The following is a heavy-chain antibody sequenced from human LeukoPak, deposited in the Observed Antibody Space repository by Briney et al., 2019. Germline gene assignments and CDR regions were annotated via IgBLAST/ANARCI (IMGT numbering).Heavy chain of an antibody. CDR1: GYTFTGYY. D-gene: IGHD2-15*01. V-gene: IGHV1-2*02. CDR2: INSNNGGT. CDR3: ARSGGIRRVKYNWFDP. Sequence: ASVKVSCKASGYTFTGYYMHWVRQAPGQGLEWMGWINSNNGGTNYAQKFQGRVTMTRDTSISTAYMELSRLRSDDTAVYYCARSGGIRRVKYNWFDPWGQGTLVTVSS. J-gene: IGHJ5*02.